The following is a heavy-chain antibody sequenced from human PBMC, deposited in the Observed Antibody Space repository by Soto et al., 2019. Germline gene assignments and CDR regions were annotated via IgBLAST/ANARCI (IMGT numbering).Heavy chain of an antibody. CDR1: GFICSSYD. Sequence: LRLSCAASGFICSSYDMSWVRQAPGKGLEWVTTILVDGRTFYVDSVKGRFTISRDSSQNTVYLQMNSLTAGDTALYYCAKATATGGGAFDICGQGTMVTVSS. CDR2: ILVDGRT. D-gene: IGHD2-8*02. CDR3: AKATATGGGAFDI. J-gene: IGHJ3*02. V-gene: IGHV3-23*01.